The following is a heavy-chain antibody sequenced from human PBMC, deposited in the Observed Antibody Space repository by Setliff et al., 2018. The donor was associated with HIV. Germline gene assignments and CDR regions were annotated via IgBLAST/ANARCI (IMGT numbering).Heavy chain of an antibody. CDR2: MNPKSGNT. D-gene: IGHD2-2*01. CDR1: GYNFTSHD. V-gene: IGHV1-8*01. Sequence: GASVKVSCKASGYNFTSHDINWVRQAPGQGLEWMGWMNPKSGNTGYARKFQGRVTMTRKTSISTAYMELRSLRSDDTAVYYCARGYCSSTSCYGIYYFDNWDQGTPVTVSS. CDR3: ARGYCSSTSCYGIYYFDN. J-gene: IGHJ4*02.